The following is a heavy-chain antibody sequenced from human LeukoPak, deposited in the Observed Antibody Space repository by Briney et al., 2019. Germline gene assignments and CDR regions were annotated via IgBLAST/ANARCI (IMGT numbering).Heavy chain of an antibody. J-gene: IGHJ4*02. Sequence: PGGSLRLSCAASGFTFSSYAMSWVRQAPGKGLEWVSAISGSGGSTYYADSVKGRFTISRDNSKNTLYLQMNSLRAEDTALYYCAKDIRAGPNSGCSDYWGQGTLVTVSS. CDR1: GFTFSSYA. CDR2: ISGSGGST. V-gene: IGHV3-23*01. CDR3: AKDIRAGPNSGCSDY. D-gene: IGHD5-12*01.